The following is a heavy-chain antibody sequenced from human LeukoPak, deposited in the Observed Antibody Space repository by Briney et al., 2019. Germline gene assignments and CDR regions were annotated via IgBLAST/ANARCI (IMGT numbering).Heavy chain of an antibody. J-gene: IGHJ4*02. CDR2: IIPIFGTA. D-gene: IGHD6-19*01. CDR3: ASTPNIQWLVQRGKDYFDY. CDR1: GGTFSSYA. Sequence: SVRVSCKASGGTFSSYAISWVRQAPGQGLEWMGGIIPIFGTANYAQKFQGRVTITADESTSTAYMELSSLRSEDTAVYYCASTPNIQWLVQRGKDYFDYWGQGTLVTVSS. V-gene: IGHV1-69*13.